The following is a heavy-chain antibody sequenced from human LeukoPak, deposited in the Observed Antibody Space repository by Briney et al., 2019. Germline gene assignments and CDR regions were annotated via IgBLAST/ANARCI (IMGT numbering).Heavy chain of an antibody. Sequence: GGSLRLSCAASGFTFSSYNMNWVRQAPGKGPEWISYISSTSNTMYYADSVKGRFTISRDNAKNSLYLQMSSLRAEDTALYYCASRSSVAASGPGWGQGTLVTVSS. CDR1: GFTFSSYN. D-gene: IGHD2-15*01. V-gene: IGHV3-48*04. CDR3: ASRSSVAASGPG. CDR2: ISSTSNTM. J-gene: IGHJ4*02.